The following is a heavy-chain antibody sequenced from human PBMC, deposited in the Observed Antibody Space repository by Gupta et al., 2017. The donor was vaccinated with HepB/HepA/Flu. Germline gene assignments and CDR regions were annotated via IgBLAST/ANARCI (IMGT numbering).Heavy chain of an antibody. CDR3: ARYSHVYDSSGYHYFFDY. V-gene: IGHV4-31*03. D-gene: IGHD3-22*01. CDR1: GGSISRGGYY. Sequence: QLQLQESGPGLVKPSQTLSLTCTVSGGSISRGGYYWGWIRSFPGKGLEWIGYTHFNGNTYYNPSLKSRLTMSVATSQNQFSLTLTSVTAADTAVYYCARYSHVYDSSGYHYFFDYWGQGTLVTVSS. J-gene: IGHJ4*02. CDR2: THFNGNT.